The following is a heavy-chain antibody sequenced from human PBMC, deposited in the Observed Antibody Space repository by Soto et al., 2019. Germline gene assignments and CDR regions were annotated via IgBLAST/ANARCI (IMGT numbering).Heavy chain of an antibody. CDR3: ARDSVSSGWYEYYFDY. D-gene: IGHD6-19*01. CDR2: INAGNGNT. Sequence: QVQLVQSGAEVKKPGASVKVSCKASGYTFTSYAMHWVRQAPGQRLEWMGWINAGNGNTKYSQKFQGRVTITRDTSASTAYMELSSLISEDTAVYYCARDSVSSGWYEYYFDYWGQGTLVTVSS. CDR1: GYTFTSYA. J-gene: IGHJ4*02. V-gene: IGHV1-3*01.